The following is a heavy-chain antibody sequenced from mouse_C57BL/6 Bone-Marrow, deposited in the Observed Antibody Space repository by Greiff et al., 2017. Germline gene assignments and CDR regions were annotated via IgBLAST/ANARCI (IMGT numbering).Heavy chain of an antibody. CDR2: ILPGSGST. CDR3: AREGYYYGSSLFAY. CDR1: GYTFTGYW. Sequence: QVQLQQSGAELMKPGASVKLSCKATGYTFTGYWIEWVKQRPGHGLEWIGEILPGSGSTNYNEKFKGKATFTADTSSNTAYMQISRLTTEDSAIYYCAREGYYYGSSLFAYWGQGTLVTVSA. D-gene: IGHD1-1*01. J-gene: IGHJ3*01. V-gene: IGHV1-9*01.